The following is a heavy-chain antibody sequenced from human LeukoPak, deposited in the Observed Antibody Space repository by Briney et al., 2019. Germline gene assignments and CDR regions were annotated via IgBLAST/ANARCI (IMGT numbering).Heavy chain of an antibody. CDR2: ISAYNGNT. CDR3: ASSGGQYRYGYYFDY. V-gene: IGHV1-18*01. CDR1: GYTFTSYG. Sequence: ASVKVSCKASGYTFTSYGISWVRQAPGQGLEWMGWISAYNGNTNYAQKLQGRVTMTTDTSTSTAYMELRSLRSDDTAVYYCASSGGQYRYGYYFDYWGQGTLVTVSS. J-gene: IGHJ4*02. D-gene: IGHD5-18*01.